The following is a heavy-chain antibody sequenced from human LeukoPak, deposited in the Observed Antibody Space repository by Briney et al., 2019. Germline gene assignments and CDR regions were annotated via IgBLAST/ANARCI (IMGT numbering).Heavy chain of an antibody. CDR1: GFSFSNHY. D-gene: IGHD3-22*01. J-gene: IGHJ4*02. V-gene: IGHV3-66*01. CDR2: IYSGGST. CDR3: ARGHDYDSSVAY. Sequence: GGSLRLSCTASGFSFSNHYMRWIRQAPGKGLEWVSVIYSGGSTYYADSVKGRFTISRDNSKNTVDLQMNSLRAEDTAVYYCARGHDYDSSVAYWGQGTLVTVSS.